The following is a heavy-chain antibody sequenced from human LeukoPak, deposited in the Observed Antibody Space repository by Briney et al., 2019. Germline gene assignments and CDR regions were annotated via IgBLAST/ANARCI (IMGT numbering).Heavy chain of an antibody. V-gene: IGHV3-49*03. CDR3: TRVGRQWLVMYYFDY. J-gene: IGHJ4*02. D-gene: IGHD6-19*01. CDR1: GFTFGDYA. Sequence: GGSLRLSCTASGFTFGDYAMSWFRQAPGKGLEGVGFIRSKAYGGTTEYAASVKGRFTISRDDSKSIAYLQMNSLKTEDTAVYYCTRVGRQWLVMYYFDYWGQGTLVTVSS. CDR2: IRSKAYGGTT.